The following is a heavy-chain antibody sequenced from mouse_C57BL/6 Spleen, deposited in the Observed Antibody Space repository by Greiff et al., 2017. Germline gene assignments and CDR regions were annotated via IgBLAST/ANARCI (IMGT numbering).Heavy chain of an antibody. D-gene: IGHD2-3*01. CDR1: GYTFTSYT. J-gene: IGHJ4*01. Sequence: QVQLQQSGAELARPGASVKMSCKASGYTFTSYTMHWVKQRPGHGLEWIGYINPSSGYTKYNQKFKDKATLTADKSSSTAYMQLSSLTSEDSAVYYCARSDGPYYYAMDYWGQGTSVTVSS. V-gene: IGHV1-4*01. CDR2: INPSSGYT. CDR3: ARSDGPYYYAMDY.